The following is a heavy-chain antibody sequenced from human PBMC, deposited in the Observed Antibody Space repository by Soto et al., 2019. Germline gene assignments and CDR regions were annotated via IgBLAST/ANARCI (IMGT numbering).Heavy chain of an antibody. V-gene: IGHV3-23*01. CDR2: ISGSGGST. Sequence: EVQLLESGGGLVQPGGSLRLSCAASGFTFSSYAMSWVRQAPGKGLEWVSAISGSGGSTYYADSVKGRFTISRDNSKNTLYLQMNSLRAEDTAVYYCAKPSTGTTDYYYSYYMDVWGKGTTVPVSS. CDR1: GFTFSSYA. D-gene: IGHD1-7*01. J-gene: IGHJ6*03. CDR3: AKPSTGTTDYYYSYYMDV.